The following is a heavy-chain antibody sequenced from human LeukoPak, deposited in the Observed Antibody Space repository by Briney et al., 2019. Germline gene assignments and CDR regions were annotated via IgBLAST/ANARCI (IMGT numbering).Heavy chain of an antibody. Sequence: GGSLRLSCAASGFTFSSYAMSWVRQAPGKGLEWVSAISGSGGSTYYADSVKGRFTISRDNSKNTLYLQMNSLRAEDTAVYYCAKDGAAYYYYGMDVWGQGTTVTVSS. J-gene: IGHJ6*02. CDR2: ISGSGGST. CDR3: AKDGAAYYYYGMDV. V-gene: IGHV3-23*01. CDR1: GFTFSSYA.